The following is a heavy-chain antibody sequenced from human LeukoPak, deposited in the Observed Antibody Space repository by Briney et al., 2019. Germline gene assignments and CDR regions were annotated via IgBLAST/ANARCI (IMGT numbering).Heavy chain of an antibody. CDR2: ISSSSSYI. CDR3: ARDGFGELSDAFDI. D-gene: IGHD3-10*01. V-gene: IGHV3-21*01. CDR1: GFTFSSYS. Sequence: KTGGSLRLSCAASGFTFSSYSMNWVRQAPGKGLEWVSSISSSSSYIYYADSAKGRFTISRDNAKNSLYLQMNSLRAEDTAVYYCARDGFGELSDAFDIWGQGTMVTVSS. J-gene: IGHJ3*02.